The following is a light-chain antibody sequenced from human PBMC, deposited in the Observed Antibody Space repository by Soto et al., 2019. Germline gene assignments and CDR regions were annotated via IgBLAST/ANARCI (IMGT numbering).Light chain of an antibody. CDR1: SSNIGAGYD. Sequence: QSVLTQPPSVSGAPGQRVTISCTGSSSNIGAGYDVQWYQQLPGTAPKLLIYANSNRPSGVPDRFSGSKSGTSASLAITGLQAEDEADYYCQSYDSSLSGDVFGTGTKVTV. J-gene: IGLJ1*01. CDR2: ANS. CDR3: QSYDSSLSGDV. V-gene: IGLV1-40*01.